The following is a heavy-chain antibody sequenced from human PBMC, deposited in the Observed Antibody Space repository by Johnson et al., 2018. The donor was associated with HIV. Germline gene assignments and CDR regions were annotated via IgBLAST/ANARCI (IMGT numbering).Heavy chain of an antibody. CDR3: ARGTLTGTTGGFDI. V-gene: IGHV3-20*04. CDR1: EFTFDDYG. CDR2: INWNGGST. D-gene: IGHD1-20*01. Sequence: EVLLLESGGGVVRPGGSLRLSCAASEFTFDDYGMSWVRQAPGKGLEWVSGINWNGGSTGYADSVKGRFTISRDNAKNSLYLQINSLRAEYTALYYCARGTLTGTTGGFDIWGQGTMVTVSA. J-gene: IGHJ3*02.